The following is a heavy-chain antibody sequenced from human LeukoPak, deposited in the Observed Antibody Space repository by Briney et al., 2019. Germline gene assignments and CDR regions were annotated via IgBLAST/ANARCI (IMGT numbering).Heavy chain of an antibody. CDR1: GFTFSSYG. D-gene: IGHD4-11*01. J-gene: IGHJ4*02. V-gene: IGHV3-30*03. CDR2: ISYDGTNK. Sequence: GGSLRLSCAASGFTFSSYGMHWVRQAPGKGLEWVAVISYDGTNKYYADSVKGRFTISRDNSKNTLYLQMNSLRAEDTAVYYCVSTRFDYWGQGTLVIVSS. CDR3: VSTRFDY.